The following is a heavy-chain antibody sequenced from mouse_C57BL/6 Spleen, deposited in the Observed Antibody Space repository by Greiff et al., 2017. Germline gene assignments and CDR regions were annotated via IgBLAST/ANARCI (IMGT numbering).Heavy chain of an antibody. Sequence: VQLQQSGAELVRPGASVKLSCTASGFNIKDDYMHWVKQRPEQGLEWIGWIDPENGDTEYASKFQGKATITADTSSNTAYLQLSSLTAEDTAVYYCTTAFYGNPYFVYWGQGTTRTVSS. J-gene: IGHJ2*01. CDR1: GFNIKDDY. CDR2: IDPENGDT. D-gene: IGHD2-1*01. CDR3: TTAFYGNPYFVY. V-gene: IGHV14-4*01.